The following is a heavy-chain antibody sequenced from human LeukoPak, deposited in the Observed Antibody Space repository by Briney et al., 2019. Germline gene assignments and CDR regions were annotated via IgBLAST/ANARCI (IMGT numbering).Heavy chain of an antibody. V-gene: IGHV3-21*01. Sequence: PGGSLRLSCAASGFTFSRYSMNWVRQAPGKGLEWVSSISSSSSYIYYADSVKGRFTISRDNAKNSLYLQMNSLRAEDTAVYYCASGYYDSSGYRDYWGQGTLVTVSS. J-gene: IGHJ4*02. CDR2: ISSSSSYI. D-gene: IGHD3-22*01. CDR3: ASGYYDSSGYRDY. CDR1: GFTFSRYS.